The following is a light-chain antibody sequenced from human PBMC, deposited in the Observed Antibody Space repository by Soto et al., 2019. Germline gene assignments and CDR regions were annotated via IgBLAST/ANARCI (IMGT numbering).Light chain of an antibody. Sequence: QSALTQPASVSGSPGQSITIPCTGTSSDVGGHNYVSWYQQHPGKAPKLILYDVSDRPSEVSSRFSGSRSGNTASLTISGLQAEDEADYHCSSYTRGSFVFGTGTKLTVL. J-gene: IGLJ1*01. CDR3: SSYTRGSFV. CDR2: DVS. CDR1: SSDVGGHNY. V-gene: IGLV2-14*03.